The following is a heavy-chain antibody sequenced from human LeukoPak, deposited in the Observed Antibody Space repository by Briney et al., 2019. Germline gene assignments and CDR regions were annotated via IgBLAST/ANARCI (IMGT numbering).Heavy chain of an antibody. CDR3: ARDLAGRPVNYGMDV. V-gene: IGHV4-61*01. CDR1: GGSVSSGSYY. D-gene: IGHD1-26*01. Sequence: SETLSLTCTVSGGSVSSGSYYWSWIRQPPGKGLEWIGYIYYSGSTNYNPSLKSRVTISVDTSKNQFSLKLSSVTAADTAVYYCARDLAGRPVNYGMDVWGQGTTVTVSS. J-gene: IGHJ6*02. CDR2: IYYSGST.